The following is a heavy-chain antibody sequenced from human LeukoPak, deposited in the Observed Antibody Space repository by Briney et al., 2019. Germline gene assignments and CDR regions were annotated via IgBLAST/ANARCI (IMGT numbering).Heavy chain of an antibody. J-gene: IGHJ4*02. D-gene: IGHD5-24*01. CDR3: ARVGGDGYRFDY. V-gene: IGHV1-69*04. CDR1: GGTFSSYA. Sequence: ASVKVSCKASGGTFSSYAISWVRQAPGQGLEWMGRIIPILGIANYAQKFQGRVTITADKSTSTAYMELSSLRSEDTAVYYCARVGGDGYRFDYWGRGTLVTVSS. CDR2: IIPILGIA.